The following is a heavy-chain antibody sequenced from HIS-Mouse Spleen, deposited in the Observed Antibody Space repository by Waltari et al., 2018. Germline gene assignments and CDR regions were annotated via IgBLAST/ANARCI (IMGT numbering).Heavy chain of an antibody. J-gene: IGHJ3*02. Sequence: KERGPVLVKPTETRTLTCTVSGEGGRNARMGVSWIRQPPGKALEWLAHIFSNDEKSYRTSLKSRLTISKDTSKSQVVLTLTCLLPVAPATYYCARILGDADQDIWGQGTMVTVSS. CDR1: GEGGRNARMG. V-gene: IGHV2-26*01. D-gene: IGHD2-2*01. CDR3: ARILGDADQDI. CDR2: IFSNDEK.